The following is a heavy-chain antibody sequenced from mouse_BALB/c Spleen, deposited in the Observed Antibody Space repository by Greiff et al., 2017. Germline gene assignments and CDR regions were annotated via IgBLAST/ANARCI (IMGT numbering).Heavy chain of an antibody. D-gene: IGHD2-1*01. Sequence: EVKLQESGGDLVKPGGSLKLSCAASGFTFSSYGMSWVRQTPDKRLEWVATISSGGSYTYYPDSVKGRFTISRDNAKNTLYLQMSSLKSEDTAMYYCARHVGGNYYFDYWGQGTTLTVSS. CDR2: ISSGGSYT. J-gene: IGHJ2*01. CDR3: ARHVGGNYYFDY. V-gene: IGHV5-6*01. CDR1: GFTFSSYG.